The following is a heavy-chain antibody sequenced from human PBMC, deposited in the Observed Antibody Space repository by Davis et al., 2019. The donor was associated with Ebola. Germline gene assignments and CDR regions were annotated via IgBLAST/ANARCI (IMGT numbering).Heavy chain of an antibody. Sequence: GESLKISCAASGFTFSRYAMHWVRQAPGKGLEWVSAISGSGGSTYYADSVKGRFTISRDNSKKTLYLQMNSLRAEDTAAYYCARDYAPGGFYYYDSSGDDYWGQGTLVTVSS. CDR2: ISGSGGST. D-gene: IGHD3-22*01. CDR1: GFTFSRYA. V-gene: IGHV3-23*01. J-gene: IGHJ4*02. CDR3: ARDYAPGGFYYYDSSGDDY.